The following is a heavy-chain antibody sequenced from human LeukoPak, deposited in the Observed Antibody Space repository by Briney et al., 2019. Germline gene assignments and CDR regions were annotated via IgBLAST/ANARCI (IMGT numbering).Heavy chain of an antibody. CDR3: AKGAYQGPYYYYGMDV. Sequence: GGSLRLSCAASGFTFSSYAMSWVRQAPGKGLEWVSAISGSGGSTYYADSVKGRFTISRDNSKNTLYLQMNSLRAEDTAVYYCAKGAYQGPYYYYGMDVWGQGTTVTVSS. J-gene: IGHJ6*02. V-gene: IGHV3-23*01. CDR2: ISGSGGST. CDR1: GFTFSSYA.